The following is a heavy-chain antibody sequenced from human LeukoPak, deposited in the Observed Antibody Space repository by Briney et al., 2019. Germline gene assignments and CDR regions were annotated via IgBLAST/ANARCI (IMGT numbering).Heavy chain of an antibody. J-gene: IGHJ4*02. CDR2: ISSSSSYI. V-gene: IGHV3-21*06. D-gene: IGHD5-24*01. Sequence: GGSLRLSCAASGSTFSSYSMNWVRQAPGKGLEWVSSISSSSSYIYYADSVKGRFTISRDNAKNSVYLQMNSLRGEDTAVYYCARWRWQQSEFDFWGQGTLVTVSS. CDR1: GSTFSSYS. CDR3: ARWRWQQSEFDF.